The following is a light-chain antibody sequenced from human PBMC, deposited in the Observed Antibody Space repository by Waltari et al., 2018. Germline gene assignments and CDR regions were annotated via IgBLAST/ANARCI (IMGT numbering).Light chain of an antibody. J-gene: IGLJ1*01. CDR3: QSADSDGTFV. Sequence: SSELTQPPSVSVSPGQTARIPCSGDTLPRKPDSWYQQKPGQAPVLVMYKDSERPSGIPDRFSGSSSGTTVTLTISGVQPEDEGDYYCQSADSDGTFVFGGGTTVSVL. CDR1: TLPRKP. CDR2: KDS. V-gene: IGLV3-25*03.